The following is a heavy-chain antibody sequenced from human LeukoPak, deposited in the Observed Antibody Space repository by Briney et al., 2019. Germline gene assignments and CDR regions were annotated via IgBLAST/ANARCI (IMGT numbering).Heavy chain of an antibody. D-gene: IGHD6-6*01. J-gene: IGHJ6*03. V-gene: IGHV3-30*04. CDR2: ISYDGSNK. CDR3: ARTNPSIAARPNYYYYYMDV. CDR1: GFTFSSYA. Sequence: GRSLRLSCAASGFTFSSYAMHWVRQAPGKGLEWVAVISYDGSNKYYADSVKGRFTISRDNSKNTLYLQMNSLRAEDTAVYYCARTNPSIAARPNYYYYYMDVWGKGTTVTVSS.